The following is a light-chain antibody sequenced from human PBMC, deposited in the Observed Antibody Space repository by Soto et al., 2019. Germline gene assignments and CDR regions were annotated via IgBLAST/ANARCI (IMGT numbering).Light chain of an antibody. CDR2: GAS. V-gene: IGKV3-15*01. CDR1: ESINQN. J-gene: IGKJ4*01. CDR3: QQYNTWPLT. Sequence: EIVMTQSPSTLSVSPGEGATLSCRATESINQNLAWYQQKPGQAPRLLIHGASYRATGIPDRFSGRGSGTEFTLAISRLQSEDFAVYYCQQYNTWPLTFGGGTKVDIK.